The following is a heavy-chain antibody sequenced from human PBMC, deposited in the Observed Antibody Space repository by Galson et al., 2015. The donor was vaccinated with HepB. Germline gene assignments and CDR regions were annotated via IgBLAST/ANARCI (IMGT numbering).Heavy chain of an antibody. CDR2: ISVNGGST. D-gene: IGHD3-10*01. V-gene: IGHV3-23*01. J-gene: IGHJ4*02. CDR1: GFTFSTYV. Sequence: SLRLSCAASGFTFSTYVMSWVRQAPGKGLEWVSGISVNGGSTYYADSVRGRFTISRDNSKNTLFLQMNSLRADDTAVYYCVKAIRVYGSGDYWGQGTLVTVSS. CDR3: VKAIRVYGSGDY.